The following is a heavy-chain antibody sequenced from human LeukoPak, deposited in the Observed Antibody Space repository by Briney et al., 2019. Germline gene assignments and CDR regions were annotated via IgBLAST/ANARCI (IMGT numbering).Heavy chain of an antibody. Sequence: GGSLRLSCAASGFTFSSFAMTWVRQAPGKGLEWVSSITGNHGATYNIDSVKGRFAISRDNSQNTLYLQMNSLRVEDTAVYYCTKDPNGNYVGAFDPWGQGTLVTVSS. V-gene: IGHV3-23*01. D-gene: IGHD4-17*01. CDR2: ITGNHGAT. J-gene: IGHJ5*02. CDR3: TKDPNGNYVGAFDP. CDR1: GFTFSSFA.